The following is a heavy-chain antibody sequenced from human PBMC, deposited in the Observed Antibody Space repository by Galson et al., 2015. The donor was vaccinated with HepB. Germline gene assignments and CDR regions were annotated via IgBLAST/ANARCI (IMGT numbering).Heavy chain of an antibody. CDR3: AKGGPGQKNMMIIRILGFDP. J-gene: IGHJ5*02. D-gene: IGHD2/OR15-2a*01. CDR1: GFSFSNYG. V-gene: IGHV3-30*18. Sequence: SLRLSCASSGFSFSNYGIHWVRQAPGKGLEWMAVISYDGSFRYYADSVKGRFTVSRDSSRSMLYLQMNSLRVEDTAVYYCAKGGPGQKNMMIIRILGFDPWGQGTQVTVSS. CDR2: ISYDGSFR.